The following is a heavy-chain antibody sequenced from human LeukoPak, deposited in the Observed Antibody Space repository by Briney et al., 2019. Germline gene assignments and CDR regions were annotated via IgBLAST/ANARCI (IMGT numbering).Heavy chain of an antibody. Sequence: PGGSLRLSCAASGFTFSSYWMSWVRQAPGKGLEWVANIKQDGSEKYYVDSVKGRFTISRDNAKNSLYLQMNSLRAEDTAVYYCARDPIVLVPAAQLNWFDPWGQGTLVTVSS. D-gene: IGHD2-2*01. CDR2: IKQDGSEK. CDR1: GFTFSSYW. J-gene: IGHJ5*02. CDR3: ARDPIVLVPAAQLNWFDP. V-gene: IGHV3-7*01.